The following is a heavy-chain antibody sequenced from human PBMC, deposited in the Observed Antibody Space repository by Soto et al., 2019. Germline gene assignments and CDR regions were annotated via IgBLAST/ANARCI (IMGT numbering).Heavy chain of an antibody. V-gene: IGHV4-4*07. J-gene: IGHJ6*02. CDR2: IYTSGST. CDR3: ARDGVTTQNYSHYGMEV. CDR1: GVSISSYY. Sequence: SETLSLTCTVSGVSISSYYWSCIRHPAGKGLEWIGRIYTSGSTNYNPSLKSRVTMSVDTPKNQFSLKLSSVTAADTAVYYCARDGVTTQNYSHYGMEVWGQGTRVTVSS. D-gene: IGHD1-7*01.